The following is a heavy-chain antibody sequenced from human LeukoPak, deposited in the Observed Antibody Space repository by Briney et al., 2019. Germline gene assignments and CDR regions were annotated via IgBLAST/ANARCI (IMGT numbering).Heavy chain of an antibody. CDR3: ARESGFYASGSRY. V-gene: IGHV1-24*01. D-gene: IGHD3-10*01. CDR2: FDPKDGDT. Sequence: ASVKASCKVSGYTLTELSVHWVRQAPGKGLEWMGNFDPKDGDTIYAQTFQGRVTMTRDTSINTAYMELTSLRSDDTAVYYCARESGFYASGSRYWGQGTLVIVSS. CDR1: GYTLTELS. J-gene: IGHJ4*02.